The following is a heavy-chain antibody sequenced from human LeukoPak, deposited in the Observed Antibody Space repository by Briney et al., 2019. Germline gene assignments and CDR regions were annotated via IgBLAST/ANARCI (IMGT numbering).Heavy chain of an antibody. D-gene: IGHD5-18*01. J-gene: IGHJ4*02. CDR2: IYHSGST. CDR1: GGSINSGGYS. V-gene: IGHV4-30-2*01. CDR3: ARGYGTFDF. Sequence: SQTLSLTCAVSGGSINSGGYSCSWIRQPPGKGLEWMGYIYHSGSTYYNPSLKSRVTMSVDRSKNHFSLKLNSVTAADTAVYYCARGYGTFDFWGQGILVTVSS.